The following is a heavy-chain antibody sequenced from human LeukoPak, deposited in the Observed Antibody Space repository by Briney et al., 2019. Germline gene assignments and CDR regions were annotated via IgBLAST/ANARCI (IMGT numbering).Heavy chain of an antibody. CDR3: ATYGAGTYYKKGFDY. CDR1: GFTFVHYA. D-gene: IGHD3-10*01. V-gene: IGHV3-23*01. J-gene: IGHJ4*02. Sequence: GGSLRLSCAASGFTFVHYAMSWVRQAPGEGLEWVSGIGNSGSTTYYADSVKGRFTISRDNSKDTLYLRMNSLRAEDTAVYYCATYGAGTYYKKGFDYWGQGTLVTVSS. CDR2: IGNSGSTT.